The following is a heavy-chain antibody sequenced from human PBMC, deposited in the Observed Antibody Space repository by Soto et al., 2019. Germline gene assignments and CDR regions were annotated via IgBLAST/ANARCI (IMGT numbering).Heavy chain of an antibody. V-gene: IGHV3-23*01. J-gene: IGHJ4*02. CDR3: AKNKERELPRVIDF. Sequence: PGGSLRLSCATSGLTFTTSALSWVRQAPVGGLEWVSAMSGSSITPYYSDSVRGRFTISRDRSKNTLYLQMSSLRAEDTELYYCAKNKERELPRVIDFWGQGTLVTVSS. CDR2: MSGSSITP. CDR1: GLTFTTSA. D-gene: IGHD1-7*01.